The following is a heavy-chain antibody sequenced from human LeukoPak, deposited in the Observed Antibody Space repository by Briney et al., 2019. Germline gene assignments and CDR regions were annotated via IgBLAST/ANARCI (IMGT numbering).Heavy chain of an antibody. CDR2: ISSSSSYI. V-gene: IGHV3-21*01. CDR3: ARDRSGYSGYDFFDY. J-gene: IGHJ4*02. CDR1: GFTFSSYN. Sequence: GGSLRLSCAASGFTFSSYNMNWVRQAPGKGLEWVSSISSSSSYIYYADSVKGRFTISRDNAKNSLYLQMNSLRVEDTAVYYCARDRSGYSGYDFFDYWGQGALVTVSS. D-gene: IGHD5-12*01.